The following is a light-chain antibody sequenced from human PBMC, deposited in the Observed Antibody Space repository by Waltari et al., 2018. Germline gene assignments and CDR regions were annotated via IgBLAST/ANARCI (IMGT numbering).Light chain of an antibody. Sequence: DIQMTQSPSTLSASVRDRVTITCRASQSVGTWLAWYQQKPGETPNLLIYRSSTLDTGVPSRFSGSGSGTEFTLTISSLQPDDFATYYCQQYNTHPYTFGQGTKLEVK. CDR1: QSVGTW. J-gene: IGKJ2*01. CDR2: RSS. CDR3: QQYNTHPYT. V-gene: IGKV1-5*03.